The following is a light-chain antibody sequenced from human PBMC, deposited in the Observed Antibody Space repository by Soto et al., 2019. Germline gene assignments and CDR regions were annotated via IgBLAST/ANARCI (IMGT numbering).Light chain of an antibody. V-gene: IGKV3-15*01. J-gene: IGKJ1*01. CDR1: QSVSSN. Sequence: EIMMTQSPGTLSASPGERATLSCRASQSVSSNLAWYQQKPGQAPRLLIYAVSTRATGIPARFSGSGSGTECTLTISRLQSADFAVYYCQQYNKWPLTFGQGTKVEIK. CDR3: QQYNKWPLT. CDR2: AVS.